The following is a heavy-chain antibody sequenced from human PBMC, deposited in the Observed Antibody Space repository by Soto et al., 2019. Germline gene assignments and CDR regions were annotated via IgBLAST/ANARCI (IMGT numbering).Heavy chain of an antibody. CDR2: ISAYNGNT. J-gene: IGHJ5*02. CDR3: ARVMRIVVVPAAKRGHWFDP. Sequence: ASVKVSCKASGYTFTSYGISWVRQAPGQGLEWMGWISAYNGNTNYAQKLQGRVTMTTDTSTGTAYMELGSLRSDDTAVYYCARVMRIVVVPAAKRGHWFDPWGQGTLVTVSS. CDR1: GYTFTSYG. V-gene: IGHV1-18*04. D-gene: IGHD2-2*01.